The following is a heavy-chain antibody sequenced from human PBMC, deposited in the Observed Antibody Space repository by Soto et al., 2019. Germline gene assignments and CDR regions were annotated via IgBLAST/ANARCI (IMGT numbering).Heavy chain of an antibody. CDR2: ISSSSSYI. CDR3: ARQLNSIAVAVSS. J-gene: IGHJ5*02. V-gene: IGHV3-21*01. Sequence: KGLEWVSSISSSSSYIYYADSVKGRFTISRDNAKNSLYLQMNSLRAEDTAVYYCARQLNSIAVAVSSWGQRTLVSVSS. D-gene: IGHD6-19*01.